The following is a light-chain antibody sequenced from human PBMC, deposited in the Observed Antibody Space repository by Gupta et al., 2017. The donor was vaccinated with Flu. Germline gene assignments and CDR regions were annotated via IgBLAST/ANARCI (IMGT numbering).Light chain of an antibody. Sequence: ETQMPQFQSSLSASVGDRVTSPCRASQSIGSYLNWYQQKPGKAPNLLIYAASSLQSGVPSRFGGSGSGTDFTLTISSLQPEDFATYYCQQSYSTPPGFTFGPGTKVHIK. CDR3: QQSYSTPPGFT. CDR2: AAS. J-gene: IGKJ3*01. CDR1: QSIGSY. V-gene: IGKV1-39*01.